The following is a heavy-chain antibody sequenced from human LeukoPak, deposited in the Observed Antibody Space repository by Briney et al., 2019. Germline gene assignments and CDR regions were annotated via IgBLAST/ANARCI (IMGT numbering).Heavy chain of an antibody. V-gene: IGHV3-30*02. CDR2: IRYDGSNK. D-gene: IGHD5-12*01. J-gene: IGHJ4*02. Sequence: GGSLRLSCAASGFTFSSYSMNWVRQAPGKGLEWVAFIRYDGSNKYYADSVKGRFTISRDNSKNTLYLQMNSLRAEDTAVYYCAKGIVASIDYWGQGTLVTVSS. CDR1: GFTFSSYS. CDR3: AKGIVASIDY.